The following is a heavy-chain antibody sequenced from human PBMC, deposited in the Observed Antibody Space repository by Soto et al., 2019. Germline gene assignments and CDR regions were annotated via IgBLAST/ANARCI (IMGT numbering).Heavy chain of an antibody. CDR1: GFTFSDYY. V-gene: IGHV3-11*01. CDR3: ARDSGQSTYYDFWSGLHWFDP. Sequence: GGSLRLSCAASGFTFSDYYMSWIRQAPGKGLEWVSYISSSGSTIYYADSVKGRFTISRDNAKNSLYLQMNSLRAEDTAVYYCARDSGQSTYYDFWSGLHWFDPWGQGTLVTVSS. D-gene: IGHD3-3*01. CDR2: ISSSGSTI. J-gene: IGHJ5*02.